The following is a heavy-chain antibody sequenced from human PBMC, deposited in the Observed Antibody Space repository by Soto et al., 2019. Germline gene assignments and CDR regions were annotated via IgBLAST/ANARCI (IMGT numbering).Heavy chain of an antibody. V-gene: IGHV3-13*01. CDR3: ARGQEVGAHFFDS. D-gene: IGHD2-15*01. Sequence: VGSLSLASEAAGVNYRGVDKHLVREPTGKGLEWVSTIGTAGDTYYAVSVKGRFTISRDNAKNSLSLQMNSLRAGDTAVYFCARGQEVGAHFFDSWGQGTQVTVSS. CDR1: GVNYRGVD. CDR2: IGTAGDT. J-gene: IGHJ4*02.